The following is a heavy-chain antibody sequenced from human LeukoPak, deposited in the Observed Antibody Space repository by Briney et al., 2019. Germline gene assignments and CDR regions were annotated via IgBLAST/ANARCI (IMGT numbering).Heavy chain of an antibody. CDR2: FDPEDGET. V-gene: IGHV1-24*01. Sequence: GASVKVSCKVSGYTLTELSMHWVRQAPGKELEWMGGFDPEDGETIYAQKSQGRVTMTEDTSTDTAYMDLSSLRSEDTAVYYCATENWGSSGFDAFDIWGQGTMVTVSS. D-gene: IGHD6-19*01. J-gene: IGHJ3*02. CDR3: ATENWGSSGFDAFDI. CDR1: GYTLTELS.